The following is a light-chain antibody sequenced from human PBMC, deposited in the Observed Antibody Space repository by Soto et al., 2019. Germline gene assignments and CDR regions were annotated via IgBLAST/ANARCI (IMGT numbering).Light chain of an antibody. CDR1: QSVSTNY. J-gene: IGKJ4*01. V-gene: IGKV3D-20*01. CDR3: QQYGSSPS. Sequence: IVLTQSPATLSLSPGERATLYCGASQSVSTNYVAWYQQKPGLAPRLLIYDESRRATGISDRFSGSESGKDFTHTISRLETEDFAVYYCQQYGSSPSLGGGTKVEIK. CDR2: DES.